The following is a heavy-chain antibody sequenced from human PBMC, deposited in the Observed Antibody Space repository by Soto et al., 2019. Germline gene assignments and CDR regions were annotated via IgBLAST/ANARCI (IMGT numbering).Heavy chain of an antibody. CDR3: ARDRQHSTSPRNYFDH. CDR2: INAYTGNT. J-gene: IGHJ4*02. CDR1: GYTFANFG. Sequence: QVQLVQSGAEVKKPGASVKVSCKASGYTFANFGISWVRQAPGQGLEWMGWINAYTGNTNYAQKFQGRVIMTTDTSTTTAYMERRGLRSNDTAVYYCARDRQHSTSPRNYFDHWGQGTLVTGSS. V-gene: IGHV1-18*01. D-gene: IGHD6-13*01.